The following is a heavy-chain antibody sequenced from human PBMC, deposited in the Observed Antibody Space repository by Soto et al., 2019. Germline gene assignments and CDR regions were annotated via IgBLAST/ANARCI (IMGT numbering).Heavy chain of an antibody. CDR2: IKSKTDGGTT. Sequence: GGSLRLTCAASGFTFSNDWMSWVRQAPGKGLEWVGRIKSKTDGGTTDYAAPVKGRFTISRDDSKNTLYLQMNSLKTEDTAVYYCPTVARGYSGYDYAFDIWGQGTMVTVSS. CDR3: PTVARGYSGYDYAFDI. D-gene: IGHD5-12*01. J-gene: IGHJ3*02. V-gene: IGHV3-15*01. CDR1: GFTFSNDW.